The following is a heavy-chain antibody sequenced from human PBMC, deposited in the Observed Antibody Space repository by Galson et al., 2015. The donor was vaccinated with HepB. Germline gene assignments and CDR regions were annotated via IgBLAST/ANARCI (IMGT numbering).Heavy chain of an antibody. CDR1: GGSISSSNYY. V-gene: IGHV4-39*02. CDR3: AREQRRRAVTQGGVRRFDP. J-gene: IGHJ5*02. CDR2: IYYSGST. D-gene: IGHD6-19*01. Sequence: ETLSLTCTVSGGSISSSNYYWGWIRQPPGKGLEWIGSIYYSGSTFYNPSLKSRVTISVDTSKNQFSLKLSSVTATDTAVYYCAREQRRRAVTQGGVRRFDPWGQGTLVTVSS.